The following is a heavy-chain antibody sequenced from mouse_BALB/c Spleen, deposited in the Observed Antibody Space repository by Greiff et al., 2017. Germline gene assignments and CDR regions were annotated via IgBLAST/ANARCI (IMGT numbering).Heavy chain of an antibody. J-gene: IGHJ4*01. CDR3: ARDYGPYYYAMDY. Sequence: EVQLQQSGAELVKPGASVKLSCTASGFNIQDTYMHWVKQRPEQGLEWIGRLDPANGNTKYDPKFQGKATITADTSSNTAYLQLSSLTSEDTAVYYCARDYGPYYYAMDYWGQGTSVTVSS. CDR1: GFNIQDTY. D-gene: IGHD1-2*01. V-gene: IGHV14-3*02. CDR2: LDPANGNT.